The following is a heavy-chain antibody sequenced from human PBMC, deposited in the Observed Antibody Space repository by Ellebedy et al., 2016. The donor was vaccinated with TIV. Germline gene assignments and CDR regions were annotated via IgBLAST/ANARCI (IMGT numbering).Heavy chain of an antibody. CDR1: GFTFSNAW. Sequence: GESLKISCAASGFTFSNAWMNWVRQAPGKGLEWVGRIKSKTDGGTTDYAAPVKGRFTISRDDSKNTLYLQMNSLKTEDTAVYYCTTASYYDSSGHGWGQGTLVTVSS. D-gene: IGHD3-22*01. CDR2: IKSKTDGGTT. J-gene: IGHJ4*02. V-gene: IGHV3-15*07. CDR3: TTASYYDSSGHG.